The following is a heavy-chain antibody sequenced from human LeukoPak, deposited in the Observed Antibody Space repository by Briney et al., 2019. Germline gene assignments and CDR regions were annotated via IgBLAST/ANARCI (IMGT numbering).Heavy chain of an antibody. CDR2: INPNSGGT. Sequence: ASVKVSCKASGYTFTGYYIHWVRQAPGQGLQWMGCINPNSGGTNYAQKFQGRVTMTRDTSINTAYMELSRLRSDDTAMYFCARVQNWDFDYWGQATLLTVSS. D-gene: IGHD7-27*01. J-gene: IGHJ4*02. V-gene: IGHV1-2*02. CDR3: ARVQNWDFDY. CDR1: GYTFTGYY.